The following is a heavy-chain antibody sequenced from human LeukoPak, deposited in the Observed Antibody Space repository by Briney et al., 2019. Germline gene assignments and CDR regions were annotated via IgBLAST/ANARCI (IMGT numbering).Heavy chain of an antibody. D-gene: IGHD1-26*01. Sequence: ASVKVSRKASGGTFSSYAISWVRQAPGQGLEWMGGIIPIFGTANYAQKFQGRVTITADESTSTAYMELSSLRSEDTAVYYCAREYLSPPSSGSYFPFDYWGQGTLVTVSS. CDR3: AREYLSPPSSGSYFPFDY. V-gene: IGHV1-69*13. CDR2: IIPIFGTA. CDR1: GGTFSSYA. J-gene: IGHJ4*02.